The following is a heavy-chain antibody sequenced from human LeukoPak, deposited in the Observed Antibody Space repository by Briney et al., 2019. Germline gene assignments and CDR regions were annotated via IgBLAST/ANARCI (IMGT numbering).Heavy chain of an antibody. J-gene: IGHJ6*04. D-gene: IGHD2-2*01. V-gene: IGHV4-34*01. Sequence: SETLSLTCAVYGGSFGGYYWSWIRQPPGKGLEGIGEINHSGSTNYNPSLKSRVTISVDTSKNQFSLKLSSVTAADTAVYYCARVPIVVVPAAMYVYGMDVWGKGTTVTVSS. CDR1: GGSFGGYY. CDR3: ARVPIVVVPAAMYVYGMDV. CDR2: INHSGST.